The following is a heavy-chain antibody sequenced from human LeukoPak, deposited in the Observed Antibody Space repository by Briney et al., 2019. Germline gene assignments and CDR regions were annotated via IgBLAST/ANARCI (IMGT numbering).Heavy chain of an antibody. V-gene: IGHV3-74*01. Sequence: PGGSLRLSCAASGFTFSAFWMHWVRQAPGKGLVWVSRINGDGSETDHADSVKGRFIISRDNSKKTLYMQMNSLRAEDTAVYYCTKHRGGWIDAFDIWGQGTMVTVSS. CDR1: GFTFSAFW. CDR3: TKHRGGWIDAFDI. D-gene: IGHD5-12*01. CDR2: INGDGSET. J-gene: IGHJ3*02.